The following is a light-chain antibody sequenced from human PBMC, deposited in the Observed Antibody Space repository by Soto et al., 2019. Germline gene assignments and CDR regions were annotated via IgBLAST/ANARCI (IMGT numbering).Light chain of an antibody. J-gene: IGKJ3*01. CDR3: QQRADWLIT. CDR2: DSS. Sequence: EIVLTQSPATLSLSPGERATLSCWASQSVSNYFVWYQEKPGQAPRLLISDSSNRATGIPARFSGSGSGTDFTLTSSGREPDDFALYFCQQRADWLITVGPGTTVDI. V-gene: IGKV3-11*01. CDR1: QSVSNY.